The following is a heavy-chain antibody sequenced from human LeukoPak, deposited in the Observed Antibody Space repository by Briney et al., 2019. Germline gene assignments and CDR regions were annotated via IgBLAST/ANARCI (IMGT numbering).Heavy chain of an antibody. V-gene: IGHV1-18*04. CDR3: ARAYGSGSFSRMDV. J-gene: IGHJ6*04. D-gene: IGHD3-10*01. CDR1: GYTFTSYG. Sequence: ASVKVSCKASGYTFTSYGISWVRQAPGQGLEWMGWISAYNGNTNYSQKLQGRVTMTTDTSTSTAYMELRSLRSDDTAVYYCARAYGSGSFSRMDVWGKGTTVTVSS. CDR2: ISAYNGNT.